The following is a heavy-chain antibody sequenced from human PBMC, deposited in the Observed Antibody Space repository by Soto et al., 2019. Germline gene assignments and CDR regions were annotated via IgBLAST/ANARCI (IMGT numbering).Heavy chain of an antibody. Sequence: SGGSLRLSCAASGFTFKTYYMHWVRQAPAKGPEYVSVISSRGHSTYYADSVKGRFTISRDNSKNTMYLQMGSLRVEDMAFYYCPRGIYFGSARYYFDYWGQGVLVTVAS. CDR2: ISSRGHST. V-gene: IGHV3-64*02. J-gene: IGHJ4*02. D-gene: IGHD3-10*01. CDR1: GFTFKTYY. CDR3: PRGIYFGSARYYFDY.